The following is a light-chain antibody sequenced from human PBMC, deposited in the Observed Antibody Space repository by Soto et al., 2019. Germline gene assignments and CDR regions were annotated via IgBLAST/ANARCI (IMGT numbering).Light chain of an antibody. CDR2: DVT. CDR3: SSYTTSSTLYV. J-gene: IGLJ1*01. CDR1: SSDFGAYNY. V-gene: IGLV2-14*03. Sequence: QSVLTQPASVSGSPGQSITISCTGNSSDFGAYNYVSWYQQYPGKATKYIIYDVTNRPSGVSYRFSGSKSGNTASLTISGLQAEDEADYYCSSYTTSSTLYVFGTGTKVTVL.